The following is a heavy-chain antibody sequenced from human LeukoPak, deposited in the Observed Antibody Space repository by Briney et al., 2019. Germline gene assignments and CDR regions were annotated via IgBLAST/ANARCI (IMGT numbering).Heavy chain of an antibody. D-gene: IGHD1-26*01. V-gene: IGHV1-24*01. J-gene: IGHJ3*02. Sequence: ASVKVSCKVSGYTLTELSMLWVRQAPGKGLEWMGGFDPEDGETIYAQKFQGRVTMTEDTSTDTAYMELSSLRSEDTAVYYCATDFSGSYYKNAFDIWGQGTMVTVSS. CDR1: GYTLTELS. CDR2: FDPEDGET. CDR3: ATDFSGSYYKNAFDI.